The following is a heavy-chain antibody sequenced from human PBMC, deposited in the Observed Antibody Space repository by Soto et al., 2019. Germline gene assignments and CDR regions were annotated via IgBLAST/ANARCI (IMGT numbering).Heavy chain of an antibody. CDR2: IYSTGTT. V-gene: IGHV3-53*01. Sequence: EVQLVESGGGLIQPGGSLKLSCAASGFTVGNNYMSWVRQAPGKGLEWVSLIYSTGTTKYADSVKCRFTVSRDNVKNTLYLQMNSLRAEDTAVYYCAKDGRGSGSHYNSFGYWGQGTLVTVSS. J-gene: IGHJ4*02. CDR1: GFTVGNNY. CDR3: AKDGRGSGSHYNSFGY. D-gene: IGHD3-10*01.